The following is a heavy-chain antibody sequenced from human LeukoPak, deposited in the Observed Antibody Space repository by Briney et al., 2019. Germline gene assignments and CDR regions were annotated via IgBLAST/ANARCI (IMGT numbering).Heavy chain of an antibody. CDR3: ARRGCSSTSCYRYYYGMDV. CDR2: IYYSGST. V-gene: IGHV4-61*08. J-gene: IGHJ6*02. CDR1: GGSISSGGYS. Sequence: SETLSLTCAVSGGSISSGGYSWSWIRQPPGKGLEWIGYIYYSGSTNYNPSLKSRVTISVDTSKNQFSLKLSSVTAADTAVYYCARRGCSSTSCYRYYYGMDVWGQGTTVTVSS. D-gene: IGHD2-2*01.